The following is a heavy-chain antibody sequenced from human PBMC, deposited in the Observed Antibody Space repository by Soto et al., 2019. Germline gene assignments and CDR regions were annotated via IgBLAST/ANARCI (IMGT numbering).Heavy chain of an antibody. D-gene: IGHD3-3*01. J-gene: IGHJ6*02. Sequence: QVQLVESGGGVVQPGRSLRLSCAASGFTFSSYGMHWVRQAPGKGLEWVAVIWYDGSNKYYADSVKGRFTISRDNSKNTLYLQMNSLRAEDTAVYYCARDDLHDGFWSGYLSNYYYYYGMDVWGQGTTVTVSS. CDR2: IWYDGSNK. V-gene: IGHV3-33*01. CDR1: GFTFSSYG. CDR3: ARDDLHDGFWSGYLSNYYYYYGMDV.